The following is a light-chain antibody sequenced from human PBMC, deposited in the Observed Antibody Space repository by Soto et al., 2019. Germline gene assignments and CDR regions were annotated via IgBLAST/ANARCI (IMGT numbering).Light chain of an antibody. CDR2: GAS. Sequence: EIVLTQSPGTLSLSPGERATLSCRASQSVSNSFLAWYQQKPGQAPRRLIYGASSRATGVPARFSGSGSGTDFTLTIRGLEPEDFAMYYCQQYGSSPPTTFGQGTKVEIK. J-gene: IGKJ1*01. CDR3: QQYGSSPPTT. CDR1: QSVSNSF. V-gene: IGKV3-20*01.